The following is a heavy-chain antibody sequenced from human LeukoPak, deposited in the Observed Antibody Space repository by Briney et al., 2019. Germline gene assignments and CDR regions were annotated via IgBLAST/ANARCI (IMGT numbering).Heavy chain of an antibody. D-gene: IGHD2-2*01. CDR1: GYTFTSYD. CDR2: MNPNSGNT. V-gene: IGHV1-8*01. CDR3: ARGGRYCSSTSCSNWFDP. Sequence: ASVKVSCKASGYTFTSYDINWVRQATGQGLEWMGWMNPNSGNTGYAQKFQGRVTMTRNTSISTAYMELSSLRSEDTAVYCCARGGRYCSSTSCSNWFDPWGQGTLVTVSS. J-gene: IGHJ5*02.